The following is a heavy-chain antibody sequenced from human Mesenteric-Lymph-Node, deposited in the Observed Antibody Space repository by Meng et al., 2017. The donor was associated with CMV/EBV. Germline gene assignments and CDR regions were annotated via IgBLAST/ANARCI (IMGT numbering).Heavy chain of an antibody. CDR2: IFYRGTT. Sequence: WVRQAPGKGLEWIGSIFYRGTTYYNPSLQSRVTISVDTSKNQFSLKLSSVTAADTAVYYCARGLKVRSPSMVPHAGMDVWGQGTTVTVSS. D-gene: IGHD3-10*01. V-gene: IGHV4-39*07. CDR3: ARGLKVRSPSMVPHAGMDV. J-gene: IGHJ6*02.